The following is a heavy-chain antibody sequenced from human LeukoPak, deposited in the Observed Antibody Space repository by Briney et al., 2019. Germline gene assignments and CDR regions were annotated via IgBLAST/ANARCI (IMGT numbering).Heavy chain of an antibody. CDR1: GFTFSNYW. D-gene: IGHD6-13*01. J-gene: IGHJ4*02. V-gene: IGHV3-7*01. CDR3: ARLGTAEGTLEDY. Sequence: GGSLRLSCAASGFTFSNYWMSWVRQPPGKGLEWVANIKHDGGEKYCVDSVEGRFTISRDNAKNSLHLQMNSLRAEDTAVYYCARLGTAEGTLEDYWGQGTLVTVSS. CDR2: IKHDGGEK.